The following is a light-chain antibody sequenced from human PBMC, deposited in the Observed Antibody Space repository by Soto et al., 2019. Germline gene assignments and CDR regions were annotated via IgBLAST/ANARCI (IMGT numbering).Light chain of an antibody. CDR3: SSYTSGSTRVV. CDR2: DVS. Sequence: QSALTQPASVSGSPGQSITVSCTGTRRDVGGYNYVSWYQQHPGKAPKVMIYDVSKRPSGVSNRFSGSKSGNTASLTISGLQVEDEADYYCSSYTSGSTRVVFGGGTKLTVL. CDR1: RRDVGGYNY. J-gene: IGLJ2*01. V-gene: IGLV2-14*03.